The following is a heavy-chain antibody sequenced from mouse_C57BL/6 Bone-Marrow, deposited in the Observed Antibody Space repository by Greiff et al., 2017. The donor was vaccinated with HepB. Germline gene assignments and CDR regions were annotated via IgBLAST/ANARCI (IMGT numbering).Heavy chain of an antibody. CDR2: IYPGSGNT. CDR1: GYTFTDYY. D-gene: IGHD1-1*01. Sequence: QVQLQQSGAELVRPGASVKLSCTASGYTFTDYYIHWVKQRPGQGLEWIARIYPGSGNTYYNEKFKGKATLTAEKSSSTAYMQLSSLTSEDSAVYFCARDLTTVVAPDYWGQGTTLTVSS. J-gene: IGHJ2*01. V-gene: IGHV1-76*01. CDR3: ARDLTTVVAPDY.